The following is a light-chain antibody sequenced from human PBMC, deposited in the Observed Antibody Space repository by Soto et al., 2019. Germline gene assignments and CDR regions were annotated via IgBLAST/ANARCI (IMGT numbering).Light chain of an antibody. Sequence: EVVLTQSPAILSLSPGERAALSCRASQSIGSSYLAWYQHKSGQAPRLLIYGASGRARGVPDRFSGSGSGTDFTLIIRRLEPEDFAVYYCHQYGSSAWTFGQGTKVDIK. J-gene: IGKJ1*01. CDR1: QSIGSSY. CDR2: GAS. V-gene: IGKV3-20*01. CDR3: HQYGSSAWT.